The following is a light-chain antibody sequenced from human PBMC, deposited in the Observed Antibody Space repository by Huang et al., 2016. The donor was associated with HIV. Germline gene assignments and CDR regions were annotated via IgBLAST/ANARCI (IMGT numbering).Light chain of an antibody. J-gene: IGKJ4*01. Sequence: IILTQSPATLSVSPGEGATLSCRASQSIGTNLAWYQQGPGQAPRPLVYGASTRATGVPVRVSGSGSGTQFNLTLSSLQSEDFATYYCQHYSNWPPLTFGGGTKVDI. CDR2: GAS. CDR3: QHYSNWPPLT. CDR1: QSIGTN. V-gene: IGKV3-15*01.